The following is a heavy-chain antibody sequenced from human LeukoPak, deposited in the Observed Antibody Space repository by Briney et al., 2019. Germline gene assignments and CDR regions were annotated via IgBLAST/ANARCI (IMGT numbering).Heavy chain of an antibody. CDR3: ARDFVRPMAAAVGYYYYGMDV. CDR2: INHSGST. J-gene: IGHJ6*02. Sequence: SETLSLTCAVYGGSFSGYYWSWIRQPPGKGLEWIGEINHSGSTNYNPSLKSRVTISVDTSKNQFSLKLSSVTAADTAVYYCARDFVRPMAAAVGYYYYGMDVWSQGTTVTVSS. CDR1: GGSFSGYY. D-gene: IGHD6-13*01. V-gene: IGHV4-34*01.